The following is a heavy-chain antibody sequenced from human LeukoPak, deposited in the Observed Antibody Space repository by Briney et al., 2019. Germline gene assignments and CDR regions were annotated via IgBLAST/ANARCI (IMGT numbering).Heavy chain of an antibody. CDR1: GGTFSSYT. J-gene: IGHJ5*02. CDR2: INPNSGGT. Sequence: ASVKVSCKASGGTFSSYTISWVRQAPGQGLEWMGWINPNSGGTNYAQKFQGRVTMTRDTSISTAYMELSRLRSDDTAVYYCARAHRTRSVLRYFDWPGGNWFDPWGQGTLVTVSS. D-gene: IGHD3-9*01. CDR3: ARAHRTRSVLRYFDWPGGNWFDP. V-gene: IGHV1-2*02.